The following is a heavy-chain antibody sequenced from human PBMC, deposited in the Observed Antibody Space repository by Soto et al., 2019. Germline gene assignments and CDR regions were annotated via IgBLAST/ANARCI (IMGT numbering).Heavy chain of an antibody. CDR3: ARSPYYYDSSNYYGY. D-gene: IGHD3-22*01. CDR2: ISSSSTTI. J-gene: IGHJ4*02. V-gene: IGHV3-48*02. Sequence: GGSLRLSCAASGFTFSSYGMNWVRQAPGKGLEWVSYISSSSTTIYYADSVKGRFSIFRDNAKNSLYLQLNSLRDEYTAVYYCARSPYYYDSSNYYGYWGQGTLVTVSS. CDR1: GFTFSSYG.